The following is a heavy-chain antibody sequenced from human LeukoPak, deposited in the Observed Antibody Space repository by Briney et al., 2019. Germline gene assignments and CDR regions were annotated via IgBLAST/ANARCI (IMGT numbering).Heavy chain of an antibody. Sequence: GGPLRLSCAASGLTFSSYGMHWVRQAPGKGLEWVAVIWYDGSNKYYADSVKGRFTISRDNSKNTLYLQMNSLRAEDTAVYYCARDLTGTTTDDYWGQGTLVTVSS. V-gene: IGHV3-33*01. D-gene: IGHD1-7*01. CDR3: ARDLTGTTTDDY. J-gene: IGHJ4*02. CDR1: GLTFSSYG. CDR2: IWYDGSNK.